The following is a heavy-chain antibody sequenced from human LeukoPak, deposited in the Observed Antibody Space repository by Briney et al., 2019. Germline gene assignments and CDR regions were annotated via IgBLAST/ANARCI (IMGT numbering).Heavy chain of an antibody. Sequence: GGSLRLSCAASGFTFSSYAMHWVRQAPGKGLEWVGHIKNKTNGETTDYAAPVKGRFIISRDDSKNTLYLQMNSLRTEDTAVYYCARGFCSSTNCYQGPFDFWGQGTLVTVSS. CDR1: GFTFSSYA. D-gene: IGHD2-2*01. V-gene: IGHV3-15*01. J-gene: IGHJ4*02. CDR2: IKNKTNGETT. CDR3: ARGFCSSTNCYQGPFDF.